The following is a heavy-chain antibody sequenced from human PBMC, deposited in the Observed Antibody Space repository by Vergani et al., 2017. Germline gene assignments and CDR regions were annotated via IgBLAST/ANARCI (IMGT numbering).Heavy chain of an antibody. Sequence: QVQLQESGPGLVKPPGTLSLTCAVSGDSISSNNCWTWVRQPPGKGLEWIGEINHSGSTNYNPSLKSRVTISVDTSKNQFSLKLSSVTAADTAVYYCARETLGYCSGGSCLDGPTYYYYGMDVWGQGTTVTVSS. J-gene: IGHJ6*02. CDR1: GDSISSNNC. D-gene: IGHD2-15*01. CDR3: ARETLGYCSGGSCLDGPTYYYYGMDV. CDR2: INHSGST. V-gene: IGHV4-4*03.